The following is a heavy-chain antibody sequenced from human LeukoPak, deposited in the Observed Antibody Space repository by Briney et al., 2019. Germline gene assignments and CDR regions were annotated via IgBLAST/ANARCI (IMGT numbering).Heavy chain of an antibody. J-gene: IGHJ3*02. Sequence: PSETLSLTCTVSGGSISSGSYYWSWIRQPAGKGLEWIGRIYTSGSTNYNPSLKSRVTISVDTSKNQFSLKLSSVTAADTAVYYCARLLVLPGGVLAADHDAFDIWGQGTMVSVSS. CDR1: GGSISSGSYY. D-gene: IGHD2-8*02. CDR3: ARLLVLPGGVLAADHDAFDI. V-gene: IGHV4-61*02. CDR2: IYTSGST.